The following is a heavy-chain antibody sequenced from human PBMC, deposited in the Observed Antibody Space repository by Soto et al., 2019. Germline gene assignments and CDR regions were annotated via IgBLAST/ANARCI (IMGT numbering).Heavy chain of an antibody. J-gene: IGHJ3*02. V-gene: IGHV3-74*01. Sequence: GSLRLSCAASGFTFSSYWMHWVRQAPGKGLVWVSRINSDGSSTSYADSVKGRFTISRDNAKNTLYLQINSLRAEDTSVYYCARGAHGSYYAFDIWGQGTMVTVSS. CDR1: GFTFSSYW. D-gene: IGHD1-26*01. CDR3: ARGAHGSYYAFDI. CDR2: INSDGSST.